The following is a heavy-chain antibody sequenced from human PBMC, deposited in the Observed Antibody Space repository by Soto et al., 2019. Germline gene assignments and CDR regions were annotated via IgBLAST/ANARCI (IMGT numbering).Heavy chain of an antibody. CDR3: ARVLRYSSSWYSKYYYYGMDV. CDR1: GYTFTSYD. V-gene: IGHV1-8*01. D-gene: IGHD6-13*01. CDR2: MNPNSGNT. J-gene: IGHJ6*02. Sequence: VSVKVSCKASGYTFTSYDINWVRQATGQGLEWMGWMNPNSGNTGYAQKFQGRVTMTRNTSISTAYMELSSLRSEDTAVYYCARVLRYSSSWYSKYYYYGMDVWGQGTTVTVSS.